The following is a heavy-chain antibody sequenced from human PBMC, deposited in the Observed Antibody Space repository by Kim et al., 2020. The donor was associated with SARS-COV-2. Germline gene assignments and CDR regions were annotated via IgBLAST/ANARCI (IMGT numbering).Heavy chain of an antibody. J-gene: IGHJ4*02. CDR1: GFTFSSYG. CDR2: IWYDGSNK. V-gene: IGHV3-33*01. CDR3: ARDVDPSYYYDSSGYFDY. Sequence: GGSLRLSCAASGFTFSSYGMHWVRQAPGKGLEWVAVIWYDGSNKYYADSVKGRFTISRDNSKNTLYLQMNSLRAEDTAVYYCARDVDPSYYYDSSGYFDYWGQGTLVTVSS. D-gene: IGHD3-22*01.